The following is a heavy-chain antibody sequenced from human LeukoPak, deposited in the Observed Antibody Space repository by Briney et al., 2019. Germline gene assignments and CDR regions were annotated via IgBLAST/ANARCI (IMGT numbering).Heavy chain of an antibody. J-gene: IGHJ6*03. CDR2: IIPIFGTA. CDR3: ARENSALERRSTHYYYYYMDV. D-gene: IGHD1-1*01. V-gene: IGHV1-69*06. Sequence: GASVKVSCKASGGTFSSYAISWVRQAPGQGLEWMGGIIPIFGTANYAQKFQGRVTITADKSTSTAYMELSSLRSEDTAVYYCARENSALERRSTHYYYYYMDVWGKGTTVTVSS. CDR1: GGTFSSYA.